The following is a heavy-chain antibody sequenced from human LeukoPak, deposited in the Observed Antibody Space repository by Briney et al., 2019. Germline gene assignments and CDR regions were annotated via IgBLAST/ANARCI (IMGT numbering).Heavy chain of an antibody. CDR3: ARASNAQGDGYNPFDY. D-gene: IGHD5-24*01. J-gene: IGHJ4*02. CDR2: IYYRGST. V-gene: IGHV4-59*01. Sequence: SETLSLTCNVSGGSISSYYWSWIRQPPGKGLEWIGYIYYRGSTNYNPSLESRVTISVDRSKNQFSLKPSSVTAADTAVYYCARASNAQGDGYNPFDYWGQGTLVTVSS. CDR1: GGSISSYY.